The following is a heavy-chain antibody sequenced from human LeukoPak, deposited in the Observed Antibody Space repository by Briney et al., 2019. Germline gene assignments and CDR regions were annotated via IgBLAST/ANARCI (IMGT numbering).Heavy chain of an antibody. CDR2: IGSRGGPI. J-gene: IGHJ4*02. V-gene: IGHV3-11*01. D-gene: IGHD3-10*01. Sequence: GGSLRLSCAASGFTFSDYYMSWIRQAPGKGLEWVSYIGSRGGPIYYSDSVKGRFTISRDNAMNSPFLQIDSLRADDTAVYYCARFRSGSASVFNYWGQGTLVTVSS. CDR3: ARFRSGSASVFNY. CDR1: GFTFSDYY.